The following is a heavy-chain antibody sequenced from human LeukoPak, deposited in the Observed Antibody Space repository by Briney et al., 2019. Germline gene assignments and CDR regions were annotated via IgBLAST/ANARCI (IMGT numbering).Heavy chain of an antibody. J-gene: IGHJ4*02. CDR3: ARACSSATCSFDY. V-gene: IGHV4-59*01. Sequence: KASETLSLTCSVSGDLIRTYYWSWIRQPPGKGLEWIGYICYTGSTNYNPSLKSRVTISVDTSKNQFSLNLTSVTAADTAVYYCARACSSATCSFDYWGQGTLVTVSS. CDR1: GDLIRTYY. D-gene: IGHD2-2*01. CDR2: ICYTGST.